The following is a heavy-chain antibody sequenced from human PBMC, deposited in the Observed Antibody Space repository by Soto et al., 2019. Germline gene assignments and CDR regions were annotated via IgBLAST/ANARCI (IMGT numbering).Heavy chain of an antibody. D-gene: IGHD3-10*01. CDR3: AHYFNGRAFDI. CDR2: IYYSGST. J-gene: IGHJ3*02. V-gene: IGHV4-30-4*01. Sequence: SETRSLTCTVSGGTIRSGDYYWSWIRQPPGKGLEWIGYIYYSGSTYYNPSLKSRVTISVDTSKNQFSLKLSSVTAADTAVYYCAHYFNGRAFDIWGQGTMVT. CDR1: GGTIRSGDYY.